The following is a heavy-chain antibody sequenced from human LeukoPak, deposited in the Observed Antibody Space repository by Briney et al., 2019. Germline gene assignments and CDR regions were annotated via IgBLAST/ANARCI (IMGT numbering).Heavy chain of an antibody. CDR2: ISVGGDRT. CDR1: GFTFASYS. V-gene: IGHV3-23*01. CDR3: AIMHPYYDGNGYWVQ. J-gene: IGHJ4*02. Sequence: GGSLRLSCAASGFTFASYSMSWVRQAPGKGLEWVSGISVGGDRTSNADSVKGRFTISRDNPRNTLYLQMNRLRADDTALYYCAIMHPYYDGNGYWVQWGQGTLVTVSS. D-gene: IGHD3-22*01.